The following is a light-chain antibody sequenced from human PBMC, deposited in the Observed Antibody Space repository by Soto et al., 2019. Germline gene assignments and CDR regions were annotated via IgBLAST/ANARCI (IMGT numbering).Light chain of an antibody. J-gene: IGLJ2*01. CDR2: DVN. CDR1: SGDVGGYNY. CDR3: QSFDSSRIGLL. V-gene: IGLV2-11*01. Sequence: QSALTQPRSVSGSPGQSVTISCTGTSGDVGGYNYVSWYQQHPGKAPKLMIHDVNKRPSGVPDRFSGSKSGTSASLAITGLQAEDEADYYCQSFDSSRIGLLFGGGTKLTVL.